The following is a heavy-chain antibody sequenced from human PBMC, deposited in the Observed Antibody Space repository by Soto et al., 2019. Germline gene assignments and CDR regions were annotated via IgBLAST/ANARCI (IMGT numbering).Heavy chain of an antibody. Sequence: EVHLLEYGGGLVQPGGSLRLSCVVSGSTFSSDDMSRVRQAPGRGLEWVSGISDSGGSTYYADSMKGRFTISRDNAKNTLYLQMKSLRVEDTALYYCAKDGGWSLAVAGLFDYWGPGTQVTVSS. D-gene: IGHD6-19*01. CDR1: GSTFSSDD. V-gene: IGHV3-23*01. J-gene: IGHJ4*02. CDR3: AKDGGWSLAVAGLFDY. CDR2: ISDSGGST.